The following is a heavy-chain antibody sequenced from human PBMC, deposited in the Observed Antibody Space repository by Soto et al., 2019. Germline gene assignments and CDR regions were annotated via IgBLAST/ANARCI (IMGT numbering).Heavy chain of an antibody. CDR1: GGTFSSYA. CDR2: VIPIFGTA. Sequence: SVKVSCKASGGTFSSYAISWVRQAPGQGLEWMGGVIPIFGTANYAQKFQGRVTMTADKSTSTAYMELSSLRSEDTAIYYCASSYGSGYRAFDYWGQGALVTVSS. V-gene: IGHV1-69*06. D-gene: IGHD3-10*01. J-gene: IGHJ4*02. CDR3: ASSYGSGYRAFDY.